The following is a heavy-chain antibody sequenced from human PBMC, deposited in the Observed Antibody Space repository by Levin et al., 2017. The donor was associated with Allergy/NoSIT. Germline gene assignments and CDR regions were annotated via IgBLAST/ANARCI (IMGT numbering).Heavy chain of an antibody. J-gene: IGHJ4*02. CDR1: GYSFTTYW. CDR3: ARRESEGYMSYFDY. Sequence: PGGSLRLSCNGSGYSFTTYWIGWVRQMPGKGPEWMGIIYPGDSDIRYSPSFQGQVAISADKSISSAYLQWNSLKASDTALYYCARRESEGYMSYFDYWGQGTLVTVSS. D-gene: IGHD5-24*01. V-gene: IGHV5-51*01. CDR2: IYPGDSDI.